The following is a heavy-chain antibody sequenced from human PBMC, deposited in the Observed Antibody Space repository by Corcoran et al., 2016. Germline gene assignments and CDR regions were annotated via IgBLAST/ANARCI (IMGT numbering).Heavy chain of an antibody. V-gene: IGHV3-33*01. CDR1: GLTFSNYG. CDR3: ATDRDGVYQRGGYFDH. D-gene: IGHD2-2*01. J-gene: IGHJ4*02. CDR2: IWYDGSNK. Sequence: QVHLVESGGGVVQPGRSLRLSCAASGLTFSNYGMHWVRQAPGKGLEWVAFIWYDGSNKYYADSVRGRFTISRDSSKNTLFLQLNSLRADDTAVYYCATDRDGVYQRGGYFDHWGQGALVIVSS.